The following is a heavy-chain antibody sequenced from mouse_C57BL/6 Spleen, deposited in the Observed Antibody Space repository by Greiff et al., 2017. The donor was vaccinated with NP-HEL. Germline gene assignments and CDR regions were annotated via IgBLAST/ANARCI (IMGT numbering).Heavy chain of an antibody. V-gene: IGHV1-82*01. CDR3: ARSRANWDLYYAMDY. CDR2: IYPGDGDT. J-gene: IGHJ4*01. CDR1: GYAFSSSW. D-gene: IGHD4-1*01. Sequence: QVHVKQSGPELVKPGASVKISCKASGYAFSSSWMNWVKQRPGKGLEWIGRIYPGDGDTNYNGKFKGKATLTADKSSSTAYMQLSSLTSEDSAVYFCARSRANWDLYYAMDYWGQGTSVTVSS.